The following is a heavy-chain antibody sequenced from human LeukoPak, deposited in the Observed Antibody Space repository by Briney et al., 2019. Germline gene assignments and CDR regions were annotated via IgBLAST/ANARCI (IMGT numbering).Heavy chain of an antibody. J-gene: IGHJ4*02. Sequence: PGGSLRLSCAASGFTFSSYAMHWVRQAPGKGLEWVAVISYDGSNKYYADSVKGRFTISRDNSKNTLYLQMNSLRAEDTALYYCAKDMGWYGFDYWGQGTLVTVSS. D-gene: IGHD2-15*01. CDR1: GFTFSSYA. V-gene: IGHV3-30-3*01. CDR3: AKDMGWYGFDY. CDR2: ISYDGSNK.